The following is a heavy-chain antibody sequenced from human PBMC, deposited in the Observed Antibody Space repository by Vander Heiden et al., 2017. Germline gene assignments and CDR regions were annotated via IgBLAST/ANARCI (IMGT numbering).Heavy chain of an antibody. J-gene: IGHJ5*02. Sequence: EVRLVESGGGLVQPGGSLRLSCAASGFSFSSYDFHWVRQATGKGLEWVSGIGTTGDTYYIGSVKGRFTISRDNAKNSLSLQMTSLRDEDTAVYYCAGGWAQGFDPWGQGTLVTVSS. D-gene: IGHD1-26*01. CDR2: IGTTGDT. CDR1: GFSFSSYD. V-gene: IGHV3-13*01. CDR3: AGGWAQGFDP.